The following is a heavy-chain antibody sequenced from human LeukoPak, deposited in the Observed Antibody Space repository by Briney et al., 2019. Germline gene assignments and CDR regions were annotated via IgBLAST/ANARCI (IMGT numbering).Heavy chain of an antibody. D-gene: IGHD6-13*01. Sequence: SQTLSLTCTVSGGSISSGDYYWSWIRQPPGKGLEWIGYIYYSGSTYYNPSLKSRVTISVDTSKNQFSLKLSSVTAADTAVYYCARSLVAGFSSSWYYFEYWGQGTLVTVSS. CDR1: GGSISSGDYY. V-gene: IGHV4-30-4*08. J-gene: IGHJ4*02. CDR2: IYYSGST. CDR3: ARSLVAGFSSSWYYFEY.